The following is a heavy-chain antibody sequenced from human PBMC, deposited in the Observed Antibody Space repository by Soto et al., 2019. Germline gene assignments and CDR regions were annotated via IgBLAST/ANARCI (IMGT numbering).Heavy chain of an antibody. D-gene: IGHD3-3*01. CDR2: IKQDGSEK. CDR1: GFTFSSYW. CDR3: AREGYYDFWRYGMDV. V-gene: IGHV3-7*01. J-gene: IGHJ6*02. Sequence: GGSRRLSCAASGFTFSSYWMSWVRQAPGKGLEWVANIKQDGSEKYYVDSVKGRFTISRDNAKNSLYLQMNSLRAEDTAVYYCAREGYYDFWRYGMDVWGQGTTVTVSS.